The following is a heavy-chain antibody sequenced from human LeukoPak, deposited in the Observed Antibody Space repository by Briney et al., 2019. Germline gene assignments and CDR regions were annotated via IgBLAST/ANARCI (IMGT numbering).Heavy chain of an antibody. Sequence: GGSLRLSCAASGFTFFSYGMNWVRQAPGKGLEWVSVISGSGTRTYYADSVKGRFTISRDNSKNTLYLQMNSLRAEDTAVYYCAKRLDTTGDYYFDYWGQGTLVTVSS. CDR3: AKRLDTTGDYYFDY. J-gene: IGHJ4*02. CDR2: ISGSGTRT. CDR1: GFTFFSYG. V-gene: IGHV3-23*01. D-gene: IGHD1-1*01.